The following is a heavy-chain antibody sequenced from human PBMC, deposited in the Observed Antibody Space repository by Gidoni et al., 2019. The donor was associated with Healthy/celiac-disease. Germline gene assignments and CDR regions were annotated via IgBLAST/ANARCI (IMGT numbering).Heavy chain of an antibody. J-gene: IGHJ6*03. CDR3: AGVGKDIVVVPAAIDYYYYYMDV. CDR1: VLTFRSYW. V-gene: IGHV3-7*01. CDR2: IKQDGGEK. Sequence: EVQLVESGGRLVQPGGSLRLSCAASVLTFRSYWTSWVRQAPGKGLEWVANIKQDGGEKYYVDSVKGRFTISRDNAKNALYLQMNSLRAEDTAVYYCAGVGKDIVVVPAAIDYYYYYMDVWGKGTTVTVSS. D-gene: IGHD2-2*01.